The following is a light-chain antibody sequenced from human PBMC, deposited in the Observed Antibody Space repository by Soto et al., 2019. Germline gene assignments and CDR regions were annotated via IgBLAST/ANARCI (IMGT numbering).Light chain of an antibody. CDR2: RNN. CDR3: AAWDDSLSGAV. V-gene: IGLV1-47*01. J-gene: IGLJ7*01. CDR1: STNIGSNY. Sequence: QSVLTQPPSASGTPGQRVTISCSGSSTNIGSNYVYWYQQLLGTAPKLLIYRNNQRPSGIPDRFSGSKSGTSASLAISGLRSEDEADYYCAAWDDSLSGAVFGGGTQLTVL.